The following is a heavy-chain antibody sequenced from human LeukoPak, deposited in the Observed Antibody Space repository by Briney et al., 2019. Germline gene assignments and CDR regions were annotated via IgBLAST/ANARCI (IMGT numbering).Heavy chain of an antibody. V-gene: IGHV1-24*01. D-gene: IGHD5-18*01. CDR3: ATGYTYDCSLY. J-gene: IGHJ4*02. Sequence: ASVKVSCKVSGDTVTGFSIHWVRQAPGHGLEWMGGFDPEDGARIFAQKFQGRVTMTEDTSTDTAYMDLSSLRSEDMAVYYCATGYTYDCSLYWGQGTLVTVSS. CDR1: GDTVTGFS. CDR2: FDPEDGAR.